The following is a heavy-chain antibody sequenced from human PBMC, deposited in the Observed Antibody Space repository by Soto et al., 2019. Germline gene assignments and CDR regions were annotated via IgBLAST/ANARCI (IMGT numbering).Heavy chain of an antibody. CDR2: LYYSGST. Sequence: QLQLQASGPGLVKPSETLSLTCTVSGGSISSSSDYWGWIRQPPGKGLEWIGSLYYSGSTYYNPSLKRRVTISVDTSKKHYSLKLSSVTAADTAVYYCASSHLNPGEEYCSSTSCYTRNAEYFQHWGQGTLDTVSS. D-gene: IGHD2-2*01. V-gene: IGHV4-39*01. J-gene: IGHJ1*01. CDR3: ASSHLNPGEEYCSSTSCYTRNAEYFQH. CDR1: GGSISSSSDY.